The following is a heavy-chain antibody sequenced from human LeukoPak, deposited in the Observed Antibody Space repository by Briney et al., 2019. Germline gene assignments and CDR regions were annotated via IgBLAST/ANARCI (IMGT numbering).Heavy chain of an antibody. Sequence: ASVKVSCKASGGTFSSYAISWVRQAPGQGLEWMGRIIPILGIANYAQKFQGRVTITADKSTSTAYMELSSLRSEDTAVYYCARAPVIYYDSSSYYYYGMDVWGQGTTVTVSS. CDR3: ARAPVIYYDSSSYYYYGMDV. CDR1: GGTFSSYA. J-gene: IGHJ6*02. CDR2: IIPILGIA. D-gene: IGHD3-22*01. V-gene: IGHV1-69*04.